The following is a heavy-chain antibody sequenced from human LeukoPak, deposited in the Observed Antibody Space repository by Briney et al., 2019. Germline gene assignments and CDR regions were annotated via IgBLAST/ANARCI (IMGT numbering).Heavy chain of an antibody. J-gene: IGHJ4*02. D-gene: IGHD3-10*01. V-gene: IGHV4-30-4*08. CDR1: GGSISSGDYY. CDR3: ARAETMVRGVIPSHFDY. Sequence: SETLSLTCTVSGGSISSGDYYWSWIRQPPGKGLEWIGYIYYSGSTYYNPSLKSRVTISVDTSKNQFSLKLSSVTAADTAVYYCARAETMVRGVIPSHFDYWDQGTQVTVSS. CDR2: IYYSGST.